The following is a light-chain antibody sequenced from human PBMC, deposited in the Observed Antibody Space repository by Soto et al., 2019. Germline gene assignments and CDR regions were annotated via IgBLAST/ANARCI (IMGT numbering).Light chain of an antibody. CDR1: QGISSY. Sequence: DIQLTQSPSFLSASVGDRVTIACRASQGISSYLAWYQQQPGKAPKLLIYAASTLQRRVPSRFSGSGSGTEFTLPISSLQPEDSATYYCQQLNSYPTFGGGTKVEIK. CDR3: QQLNSYPT. V-gene: IGKV1-9*01. J-gene: IGKJ4*01. CDR2: AAS.